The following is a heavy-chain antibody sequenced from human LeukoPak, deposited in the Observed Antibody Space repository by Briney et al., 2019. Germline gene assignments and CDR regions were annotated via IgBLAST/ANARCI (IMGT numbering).Heavy chain of an antibody. CDR3: VRYRSSSSYYSC. D-gene: IGHD6-13*01. V-gene: IGHV1-18*01. Sequence: ASVKVSCKASGYTFTSYGISWVRQAPGQGLEWMGWISAYNGNTKYAQNLQGRDTMTTDTSTSTAYKELRSLRSDDTAVYFCVRYRSSSSYYSCWGQETLDSVSS. CDR1: GYTFTSYG. J-gene: IGHJ4*02. CDR2: ISAYNGNT.